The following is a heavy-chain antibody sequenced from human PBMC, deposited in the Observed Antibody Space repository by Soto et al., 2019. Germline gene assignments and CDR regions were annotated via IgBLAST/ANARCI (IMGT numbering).Heavy chain of an antibody. J-gene: IGHJ3*01. D-gene: IGHD4-17*01. CDR2: IYYNGNT. CDR3: ARARLRAVYAFDF. Sequence: WTWVRQLPGKGLEWIGYIYYNGNTYFSPSLKSRLTISIDTSKNQFSLKLSSVTAADTAMYYCARARLRAVYAFDFWGQGTMVTVSS. V-gene: IGHV4-31*02.